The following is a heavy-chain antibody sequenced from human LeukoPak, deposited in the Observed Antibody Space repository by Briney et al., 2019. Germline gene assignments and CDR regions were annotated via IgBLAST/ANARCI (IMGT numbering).Heavy chain of an antibody. V-gene: IGHV3-30-3*01. J-gene: IGHJ4*02. CDR2: ISYDGSKK. CDR3: ARDESVYYHTYLDY. D-gene: IGHD1-26*01. Sequence: QPGRSLRLSCAASGFTFSNYAMHWVRQAPGKGLEWVAVISYDGSKKYYADSVKGRFTISRDNSKNTLYLQMNSLRAEDTAVYYCARDESVYYHTYLDYWGQGTLATVSS. CDR1: GFTFSNYA.